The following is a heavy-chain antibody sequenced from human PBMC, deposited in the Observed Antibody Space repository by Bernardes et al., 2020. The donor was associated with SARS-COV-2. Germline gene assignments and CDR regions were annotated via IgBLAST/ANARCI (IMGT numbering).Heavy chain of an antibody. V-gene: IGHV1-18*01. J-gene: IGHJ6*02. D-gene: IGHD4-4*01. CDR1: GYTFTSYG. Sequence: ASLKVSCKASGYTFTSYGISWVRQAPGQGLEWMGWISAYNGNTNYAQKLQGRVTMTTDTSTSTAYMELRSLRSDDTAVYYCARDCTVTAPCYYYGMDVWGQGTTVTVSS. CDR3: ARDCTVTAPCYYYGMDV. CDR2: ISAYNGNT.